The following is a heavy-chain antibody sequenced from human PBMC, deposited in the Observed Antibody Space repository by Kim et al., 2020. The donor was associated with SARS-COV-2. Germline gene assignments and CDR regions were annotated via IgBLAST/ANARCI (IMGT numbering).Heavy chain of an antibody. Sequence: GGSLRLSCAASGFTFSSHAMTWVRQAPGKGLAWVSTINAGGDATWSADSVKGRFTISRDNSKNTLYLQMNGLRAEDTAVYYCAKDGHQTVWYYHMDVWGRGTTVTVSS. D-gene: IGHD2-2*01. CDR3: AKDGHQTVWYYHMDV. CDR2: INAGGDAT. J-gene: IGHJ6*03. CDR1: GFTFSSHA. V-gene: IGHV3-23*01.